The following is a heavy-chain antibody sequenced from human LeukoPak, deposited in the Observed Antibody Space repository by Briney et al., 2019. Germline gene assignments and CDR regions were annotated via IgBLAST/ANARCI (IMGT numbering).Heavy chain of an antibody. Sequence: SETLSLTCAVYGGSFSGYYWSWIRQPPGKGLEWIGEINHSGSTNYNPSLKSRVTISVNTSKNQFSLKLSSVTAADTAVYYCARGLYAEYFQHWGQGTLVTVSS. CDR2: INHSGST. V-gene: IGHV4-34*01. CDR3: ARGLYAEYFQH. J-gene: IGHJ1*01. CDR1: GGSFSGYY.